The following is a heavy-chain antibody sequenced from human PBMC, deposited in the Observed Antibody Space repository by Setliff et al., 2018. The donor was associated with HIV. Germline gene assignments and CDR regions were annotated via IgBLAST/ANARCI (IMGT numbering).Heavy chain of an antibody. CDR2: ICYSGTT. J-gene: IGHJ2*01. Sequence: PSETLSLTCTVSGGSISGSDYYWAWIRQPPGKGLEWIGSICYSGTTYYNPSLKIRVTITVDTSKNQFSLKLSSVSAADTAVYHCARPSTGGVYYYGYFDLWGRGTRVTVSS. CDR1: GGSISGSDYY. D-gene: IGHD2-8*02. V-gene: IGHV4-39*01. CDR3: ARPSTGGVYYYGYFDL.